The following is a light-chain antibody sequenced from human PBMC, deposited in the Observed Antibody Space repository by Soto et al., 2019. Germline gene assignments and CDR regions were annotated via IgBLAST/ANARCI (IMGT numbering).Light chain of an antibody. CDR3: QQYGTSPRT. CDR1: QSVSSY. CDR2: GAS. Sequence: EIVLTQSPGTLSLSPGERATLSCRASQSVSSYFAWYQQKPGQAPRLLISGASSRATGIPDRFSGSGSGTDFTLTISSLEPEDFAVYYCQQYGTSPRTFGKGTKVEIK. J-gene: IGKJ1*01. V-gene: IGKV3-20*01.